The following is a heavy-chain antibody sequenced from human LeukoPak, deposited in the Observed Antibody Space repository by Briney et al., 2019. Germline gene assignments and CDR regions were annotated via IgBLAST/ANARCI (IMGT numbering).Heavy chain of an antibody. CDR3: ARDQHDRSTGCVLDY. J-gene: IGHJ4*02. V-gene: IGHV3-64*01. CDR1: GFTFSSSA. CDR2: ISSNGGST. Sequence: GGSLRLSCAASGFTFSSSAMHWVRQAPGKGLEYVSAISSNGGSTYYANSVKGRFTISRDNSKNTLYLQMGSLRAEDMAVYYCARDQHDRSTGCVLDYWGQGTLVTVSS. D-gene: IGHD2-2*01.